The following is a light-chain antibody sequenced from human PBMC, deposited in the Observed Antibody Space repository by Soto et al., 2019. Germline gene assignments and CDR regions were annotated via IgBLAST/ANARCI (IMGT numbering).Light chain of an antibody. Sequence: QSVLTQPASVSGSPGQSIAISCTGTRSVVGGYNSVSWYQQHPGKAPKLMIYNVSNRPSGVSDRFSGSKSGNTASLTISGLQAEDEADYYCSSYTSSNTYVFGTGTKVTVL. J-gene: IGLJ1*01. CDR1: RSVVGGYNS. V-gene: IGLV2-14*03. CDR3: SSYTSSNTYV. CDR2: NVS.